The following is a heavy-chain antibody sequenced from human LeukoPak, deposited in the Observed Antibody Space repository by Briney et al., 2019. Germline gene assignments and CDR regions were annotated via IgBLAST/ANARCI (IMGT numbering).Heavy chain of an antibody. J-gene: IGHJ5*02. V-gene: IGHV3-30-3*01. D-gene: IGHD3-10*01. Sequence: GRSLRLSCAASGFTFSSYAMHWIRQAPGKGLEWVAVISYDGSNKYYADSVKGRFTISRDNSKNTLYLQMNSLRAEDTAVDYCARGRDLGSRGWFDPWGQGTLVTVSS. CDR1: GFTFSSYA. CDR2: ISYDGSNK. CDR3: ARGRDLGSRGWFDP.